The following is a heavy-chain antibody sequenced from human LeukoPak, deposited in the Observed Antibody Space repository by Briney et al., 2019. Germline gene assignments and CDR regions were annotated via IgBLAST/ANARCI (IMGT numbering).Heavy chain of an antibody. Sequence: TGGSLRLSCAASGFTFNSYWLHWVRQAPGKGLEWVSRINSDGSYTFYADSVKGRFTISRDNAKNSLYLQMNSLRAEDTAVYYFAMGGYHPVFDIWGQGTMVTV. CDR2: INSDGSYT. V-gene: IGHV3-74*01. D-gene: IGHD3-16*02. J-gene: IGHJ3*02. CDR3: AMGGYHPVFDI. CDR1: GFTFNSYW.